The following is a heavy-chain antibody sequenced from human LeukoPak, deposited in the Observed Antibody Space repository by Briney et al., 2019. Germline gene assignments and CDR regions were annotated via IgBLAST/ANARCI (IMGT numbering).Heavy chain of an antibody. V-gene: IGHV3-23*01. J-gene: IGHJ4*02. D-gene: IGHD6-19*01. CDR3: ANTPVALADY. CDR1: GFTFSSYA. CDR2: ISGSGGST. Sequence: GGSLRLSCAASGFTFSSYAMSWVRQAAGEGLGLVSAISGSGGSTYYADSVKGRVTISRDNAKNTLQLQMKGLGAEDTDVYYCANTPVALADYWGQGALVTVSS.